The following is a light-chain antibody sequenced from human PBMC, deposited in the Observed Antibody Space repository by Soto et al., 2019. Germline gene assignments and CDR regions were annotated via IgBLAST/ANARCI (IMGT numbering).Light chain of an antibody. J-gene: IGLJ2*01. CDR3: QSYDSSLSVV. CDR2: EVS. V-gene: IGLV2-8*01. Sequence: QSVLTQPPSASGSPGQSVTISCTGTSSDVGGYNYVSWYQQHPGKAPKLMIYEVSKRPSGVPDRFSGSKSGNTASLTVSGLQAEDEADYYCQSYDSSLSVVFAGGTKLTVL. CDR1: SSDVGGYNY.